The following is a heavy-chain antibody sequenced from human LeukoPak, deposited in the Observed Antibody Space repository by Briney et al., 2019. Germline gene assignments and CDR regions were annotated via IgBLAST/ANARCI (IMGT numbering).Heavy chain of an antibody. J-gene: IGHJ4*02. D-gene: IGHD5-24*01. CDR2: IHPSGIF. CDR1: GGSCDDYY. CDR3: ARGRDRSKAGDH. Sequence: PSETLSLTCTVYGGSCDDYYCSWIRQPPGKGLEWIGEIHPSGIFYYNSSLVSRVTISIDTSKSQFSLRLTSVTAADTAFYYCARGRDRSKAGDHWGQGSLVTVSS. V-gene: IGHV4-34*01.